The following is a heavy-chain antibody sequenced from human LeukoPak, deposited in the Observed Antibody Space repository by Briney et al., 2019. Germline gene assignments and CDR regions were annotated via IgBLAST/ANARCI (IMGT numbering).Heavy chain of an antibody. CDR2: ISYDGSNK. CDR3: ARDLKSQVVPAAIRY. D-gene: IGHD2-2*01. V-gene: IGHV3-30*01. J-gene: IGHJ4*02. Sequence: PGGSLRLSCAASGFTFSSYAMHWVRQAPGKGLEWVAVISYDGSNKYYADSVKGRFTISRDNSKNTLYLQMNSLRAEDTAVYYCARDLKSQVVPAAIRYWGQGTLVTVSS. CDR1: GFTFSSYA.